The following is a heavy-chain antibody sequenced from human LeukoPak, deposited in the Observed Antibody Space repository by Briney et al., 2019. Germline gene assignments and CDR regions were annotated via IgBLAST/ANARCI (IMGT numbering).Heavy chain of an antibody. CDR3: ARDSVDIVATTRFDY. CDR1: GFTFSSYR. J-gene: IGHJ4*02. Sequence: GGSLRLSCAASGFTFSSYRMNWVRPAPGKGPEWVSSISSSSSYIYYADSVKGRFTISRDNAKNSLYLQMNSLRAEDTAVYYCARDSVDIVATTRFDYWGQGTLVTVSS. CDR2: ISSSSSYI. D-gene: IGHD5-12*01. V-gene: IGHV3-21*01.